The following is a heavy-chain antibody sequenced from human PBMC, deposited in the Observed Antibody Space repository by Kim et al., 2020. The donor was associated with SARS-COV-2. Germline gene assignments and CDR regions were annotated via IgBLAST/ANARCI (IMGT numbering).Heavy chain of an antibody. Sequence: KTKYSKKFQDRVTITRDTSANTADMDLSSLTSEDTAIYYCARDMNPTVYDYWGQGTLVTVSS. J-gene: IGHJ4*02. CDR2: KT. V-gene: IGHV1-3*01. D-gene: IGHD4-4*01. CDR3: ARDMNPTVYDY.